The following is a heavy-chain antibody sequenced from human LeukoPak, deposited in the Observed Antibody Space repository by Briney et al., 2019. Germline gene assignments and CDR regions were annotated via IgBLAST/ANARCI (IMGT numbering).Heavy chain of an antibody. J-gene: IGHJ3*02. CDR2: ISSSSNYI. D-gene: IGHD3-10*01. Sequence: PGGSLRLSCAASGFTFSSFSMNWVRPAPGKGLGWGSAISSSSNYIYYADSVRGAFTISRDNANNSLYMQMNSLRAEETAVYYCARVGRGARIAAFDIWGQGTMVTVSS. CDR1: GFTFSSFS. V-gene: IGHV3-21*01. CDR3: ARVGRGARIAAFDI.